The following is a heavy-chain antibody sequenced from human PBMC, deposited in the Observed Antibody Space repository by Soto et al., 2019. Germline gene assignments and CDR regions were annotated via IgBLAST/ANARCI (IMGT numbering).Heavy chain of an antibody. CDR2: IFPDGSSA. J-gene: IGHJ3*02. CDR1: GSTFSSYD. CDR3: ARVPSHGAFDI. V-gene: IGHV3-30-3*01. Sequence: QVHLVESGGDVVQPGRSLRLSCAASGSTFSSYDIHWVRQAPGKGLEWVAHIFPDGSSAYYADSVKGRFTISRDNAKHTVYLQMNSLRHEATAVYHCARVPSHGAFDIWGQGTMVTVSS.